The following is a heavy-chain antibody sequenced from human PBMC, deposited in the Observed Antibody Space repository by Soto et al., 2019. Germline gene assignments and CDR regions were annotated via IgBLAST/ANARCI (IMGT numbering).Heavy chain of an antibody. CDR1: GFPFNNAW. J-gene: IGHJ4*01. Sequence: GGSLRLSCAASGFPFNNAWINWVRQVPGKGLEWVGRVKSKADGGSGDYAAPVRGRFVVSRDDSKDIVYLQMNSLKIEDTGVYYCTTDSRTTLPEIRFDYWGHGTQVTVSS. CDR2: VKSKADGGSG. CDR3: TTDSRTTLPEIRFDY. D-gene: IGHD1-26*01. V-gene: IGHV3-15*07.